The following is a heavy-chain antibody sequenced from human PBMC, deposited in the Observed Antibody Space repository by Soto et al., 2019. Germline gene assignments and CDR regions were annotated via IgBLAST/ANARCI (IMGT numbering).Heavy chain of an antibody. V-gene: IGHV4-59*01. CDR1: GGSISSYY. D-gene: IGHD6-19*01. CDR2: IYYSGST. J-gene: IGHJ3*02. Sequence: LSLTCTVSGGSISSYYWSWIRQPPGKGLEWIGYIYYSGSTNYNPSLKSRVTISVDTSKNQFSLKLSSVTAADTAVYYCARGLWLVAGAFDIWGQGTMVTVSS. CDR3: ARGLWLVAGAFDI.